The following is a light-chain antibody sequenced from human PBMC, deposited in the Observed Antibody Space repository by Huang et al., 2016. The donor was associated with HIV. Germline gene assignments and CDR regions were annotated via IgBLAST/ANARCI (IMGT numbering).Light chain of an antibody. CDR1: QDISDY. CDR3: QQYSDYPRT. V-gene: IGKV1-16*01. CDR2: ATS. J-gene: IGKJ2*01. Sequence: DIQMTQSPSSLSASVGVRVTITCRASQDISDYLAWFQQKPGKAPKSLIFATSTLHSGVPSRFSGSGSGTAFTLTINNLQPEDFATYYCQQYSDYPRTFGQGTKLDIK.